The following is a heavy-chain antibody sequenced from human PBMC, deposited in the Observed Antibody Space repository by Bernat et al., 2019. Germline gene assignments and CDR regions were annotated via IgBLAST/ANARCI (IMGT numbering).Heavy chain of an antibody. CDR2: INAGNGNT. J-gene: IGHJ5*02. D-gene: IGHD6-13*01. Sequence: QVQLVQSGAEVNKPGASVKVSCKASGYTFTTYAMHWVRQAPGQRLEWMGWINAGNGNTKFSQKFQGRVTITRDTFASTAYMELSSLTSEDTAVYYCARSPIAAADWFDPWGQGSLVTVSS. CDR3: ARSPIAAADWFDP. CDR1: GYTFTTYA. V-gene: IGHV1-3*01.